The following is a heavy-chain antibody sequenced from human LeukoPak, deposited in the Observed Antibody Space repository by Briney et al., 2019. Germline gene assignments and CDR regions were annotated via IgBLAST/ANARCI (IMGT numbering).Heavy chain of an antibody. CDR1: GGSISSYY. J-gene: IGHJ5*02. CDR2: IYYSGST. CDR3: ARGGEPLWWFDP. D-gene: IGHD1-26*01. Sequence: SETLSLTCTVSGGSISSYYWSWIRQRPGKGLGWIGYIYYSGSTNYNPSLKSRVTISVDTSKNQFSLKLSSVTAADTAVYYCARGGEPLWWFDPWGQGTLVTVSS. V-gene: IGHV4-59*01.